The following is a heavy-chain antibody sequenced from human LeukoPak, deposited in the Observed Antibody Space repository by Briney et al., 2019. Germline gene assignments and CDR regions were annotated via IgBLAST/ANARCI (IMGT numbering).Heavy chain of an antibody. D-gene: IGHD3-3*01. Sequence: GGSLRLSCAASGFTFSSNYMSWVRQAPGKGLEWVSVIYSGGSTYYADSVKGRFTISRDNSKNTLYLQMNSLRAEDTAVYYCARAGDFWSGYGYFDYWGQGTLVTVSS. CDR1: GFTFSSNY. CDR2: IYSGGST. J-gene: IGHJ4*02. V-gene: IGHV3-53*01. CDR3: ARAGDFWSGYGYFDY.